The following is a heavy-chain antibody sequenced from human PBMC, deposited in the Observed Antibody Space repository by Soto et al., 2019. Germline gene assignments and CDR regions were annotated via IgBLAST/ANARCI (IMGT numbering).Heavy chain of an antibody. CDR1: GFTFSSYA. CDR3: AKDLEYSSSSDWFDP. Sequence: EVQLLESGGGLVQPGGSLRLSCAASGFTFSSYAMSWVRQAPGEGLEWVSAISGSGGSTYYADSVKGRFTISRDNSKNTLYLQMNSLRAEDTAVYYCAKDLEYSSSSDWFDPWGQGTLVTVSS. CDR2: ISGSGGST. J-gene: IGHJ5*02. D-gene: IGHD6-6*01. V-gene: IGHV3-23*01.